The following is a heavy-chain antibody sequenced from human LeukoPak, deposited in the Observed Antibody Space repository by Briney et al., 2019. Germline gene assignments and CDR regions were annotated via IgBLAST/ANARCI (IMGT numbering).Heavy chain of an antibody. J-gene: IGHJ4*02. Sequence: PSETLSLTCAVYGGSFSGYYWSWIRQPPGKGLEWIGEINHSGSTNYNPSLKSRVTISVDTSKNQFSLKLSSVTAADTAVYYCARVLRYFDWSQYYFDYWGQGTLVTVSS. CDR2: INHSGST. D-gene: IGHD3-9*01. V-gene: IGHV4-34*01. CDR3: ARVLRYFDWSQYYFDY. CDR1: GGSFSGYY.